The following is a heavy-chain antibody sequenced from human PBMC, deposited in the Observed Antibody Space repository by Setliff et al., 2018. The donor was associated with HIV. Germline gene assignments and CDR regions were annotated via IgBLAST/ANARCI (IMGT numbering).Heavy chain of an antibody. CDR1: GGTIRSYY. D-gene: IGHD2-15*01. J-gene: IGHJ4*02. Sequence: TLALTCTDPGGTIRSYYWSCIRQTAGKGLEWIGRIYTSGSTNYNPSLKSRVTISVDTSKNQFSLNLSSVTAADTGVYYWARGGLGVVGAIDYWSQGTLVTVSS. V-gene: IGHV4-4*07. CDR3: ARGGLGVVGAIDY. CDR2: IYTSGST.